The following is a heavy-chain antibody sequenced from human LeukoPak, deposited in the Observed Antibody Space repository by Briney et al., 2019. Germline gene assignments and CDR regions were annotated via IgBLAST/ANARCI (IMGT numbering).Heavy chain of an antibody. D-gene: IGHD4-17*01. CDR1: GFTFSNAW. CDR2: IKSKTDGGTT. V-gene: IGHV3-15*01. CDR3: TTSAYGDYVYYYYYYYMDV. Sequence: GGSLRLSCAASGFTFSNAWMSWVRQAPGKGLEWVGRIKSKTDGGTTDYAAPVKGRFTISRDDSKNTLYLQMNSLKTEDTAVYYCTTSAYGDYVYYYYYYYMDVWGKGTTVTISS. J-gene: IGHJ6*03.